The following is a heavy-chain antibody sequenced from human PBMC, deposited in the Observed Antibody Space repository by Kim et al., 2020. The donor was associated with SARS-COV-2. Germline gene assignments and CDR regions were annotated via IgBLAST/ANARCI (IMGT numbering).Heavy chain of an antibody. CDR3: ARGITMVRGPSDYYGMDV. CDR1: GYTFTSYA. J-gene: IGHJ6*02. D-gene: IGHD3-10*01. V-gene: IGHV1-3*01. Sequence: ASVKVSCKASGYTFTSYAMHWVRQAPGQRLEWMGWINAGNGNTKYSQKFQGRVTITRDTSASTAYMELSSLRSEDTAVYYCARGITMVRGPSDYYGMDVWGQGTTVTVSS. CDR2: INAGNGNT.